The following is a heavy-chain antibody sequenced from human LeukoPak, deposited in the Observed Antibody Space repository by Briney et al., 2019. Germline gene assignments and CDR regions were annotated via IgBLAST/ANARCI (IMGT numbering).Heavy chain of an antibody. CDR1: GGSVSSGSYS. CDR2: IYYSGST. D-gene: IGHD1-26*01. J-gene: IGHJ4*02. V-gene: IGHV4-61*01. CDR3: ARVDYSGSYSKFDY. Sequence: PSETLSLTCTVSGGSVSSGSYSWNWIRQPPGKGLEWIGYIYYSGSTNYNPSLKSRVTISVDTSKDQFSLKLSSVTAADTAVYYCARVDYSGSYSKFDYWGQGTLVTVSS.